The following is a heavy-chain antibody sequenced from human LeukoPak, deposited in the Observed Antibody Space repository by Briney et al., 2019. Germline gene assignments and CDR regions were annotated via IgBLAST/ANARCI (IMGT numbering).Heavy chain of an antibody. CDR3: ARDTYYYDSSGYYLFDY. CDR2: IKSYRIRT. J-gene: IGHJ4*02. Sequence: PGGSLRLSCAASGFTSSSYEMNWVRQVPGTVLVWVSRIKSYRIRTIYPYSVKGPVTIPRDNPKNTLYLQMTSLRAEDTAVYYCARDTYYYDSSGYYLFDYWGQGTLVTVSS. D-gene: IGHD3-22*01. V-gene: IGHV3-74*01. CDR1: GFTSSSYE.